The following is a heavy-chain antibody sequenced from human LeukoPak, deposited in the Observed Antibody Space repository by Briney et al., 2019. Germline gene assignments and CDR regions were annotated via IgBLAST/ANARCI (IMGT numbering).Heavy chain of an antibody. V-gene: IGHV3-21*01. CDR1: GFTFSSHS. Sequence: GGSLRLSCAASGFTFSSHSMNWVRQAPGKGLEWVSSISSSSSYIYYADSVKGRFTISRDNAKNSLYLQMNSLRAEDTAVYYCARARLGYCSSTRCSRIGFDPWGQGTLVTVSS. CDR2: ISSSSSYI. J-gene: IGHJ5*02. D-gene: IGHD2-2*01. CDR3: ARARLGYCSSTRCSRIGFDP.